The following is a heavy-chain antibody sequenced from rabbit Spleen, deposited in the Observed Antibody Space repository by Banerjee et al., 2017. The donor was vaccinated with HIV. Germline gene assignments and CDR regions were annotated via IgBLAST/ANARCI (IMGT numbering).Heavy chain of an antibody. Sequence: EESGGGLVQPEGSLTLTCTASGFSVSSSYWLFWVRQAPGKGLEWIASIYTGSGNTYYANWARGRFTISKTSSTTVTLQMTSLTAADTATYFCARSINWSNRGLNLWGPGTLVTVS. V-gene: IGHV1S45*01. J-gene: IGHJ4*01. CDR3: ARSINWSNRGLNL. D-gene: IGHD1-1*01. CDR1: GFSVSSSYW. CDR2: IYTGSGNT.